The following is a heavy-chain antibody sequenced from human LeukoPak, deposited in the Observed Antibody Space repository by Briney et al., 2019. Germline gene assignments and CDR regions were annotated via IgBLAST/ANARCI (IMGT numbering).Heavy chain of an antibody. Sequence: SETLSLTSAVYGESFSGYYWSWIRQPPGKGLEWIGEINHRGSTNYNPSLESRATVSVDTSKNQFSLKLSSVTAADTAVYYCARGAYCSSTSCYKGAFDIWGPGTMVTVSS. V-gene: IGHV4-34*01. D-gene: IGHD2-2*02. CDR3: ARGAYCSSTSCYKGAFDI. CDR2: INHRGST. J-gene: IGHJ3*02. CDR1: GESFSGYY.